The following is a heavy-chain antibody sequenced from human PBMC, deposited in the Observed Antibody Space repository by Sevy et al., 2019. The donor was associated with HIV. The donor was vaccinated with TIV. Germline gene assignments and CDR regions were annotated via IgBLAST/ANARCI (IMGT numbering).Heavy chain of an antibody. CDR2: IGLGGDT. D-gene: IGHD6-13*01. V-gene: IGHV3-13*01. CDR1: GFTFSSYD. Sequence: GESLKISCAATGFTFSSYDMHWVRQVAGKGLEWVSSIGLGGDTYFSGSVKGRFTISRDNAKNSLYLQMNSLRAGDMAVYYCARETAADAFDVWGQGTVVTVSS. J-gene: IGHJ3*01. CDR3: ARETAADAFDV.